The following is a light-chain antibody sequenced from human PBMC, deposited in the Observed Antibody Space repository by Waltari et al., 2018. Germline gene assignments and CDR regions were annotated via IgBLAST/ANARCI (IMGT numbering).Light chain of an antibody. CDR3: QQYGSSPT. CDR2: CAS. V-gene: IGKV3-20*01. CDR1: QSVSSIS. Sequence: EIVLTPSPGTLALSPGERATLPCRASQSVSSISLARYQPKPGQALRLLIDCASSSATGIPDRFSGSGSGTAFTLTISRLEAEDFALYYCQQYGSSPTFGPGTKVGIK. J-gene: IGKJ3*01.